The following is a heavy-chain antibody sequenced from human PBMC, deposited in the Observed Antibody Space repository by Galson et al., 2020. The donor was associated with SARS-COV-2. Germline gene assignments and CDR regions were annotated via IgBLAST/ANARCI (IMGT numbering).Heavy chain of an antibody. J-gene: IGHJ4*02. D-gene: IGHD3-22*01. CDR3: AKGERITMIVVVNLFDY. Sequence: TGGSLRLSCAASGFTFSSYAMSWVRQAPGKGLEWVSAISGSGGSTYYADSVKGRFTISRDNSKNTLYLQMNSLRAEDTAVYYCAKGERITMIVVVNLFDYWCQGTLVTVSS. CDR1: GFTFSSYA. CDR2: ISGSGGST. V-gene: IGHV3-23*01.